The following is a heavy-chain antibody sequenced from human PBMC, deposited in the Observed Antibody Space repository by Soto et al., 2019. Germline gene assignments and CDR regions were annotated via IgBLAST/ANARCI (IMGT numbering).Heavy chain of an antibody. CDR1: GFTFSSYG. J-gene: IGHJ4*02. CDR3: ARGRSGYGEVDY. D-gene: IGHD5-12*01. Sequence: GGSLRLSCAASGFTFSSYGMHWVRQAPGKGLEWVAVIWYDGSNKYYADSVKGRFTISRDNSKNTLYLQMNSLRAEDTAVYYCARGRSGYGEVDYWGQGTLVTVSS. CDR2: IWYDGSNK. V-gene: IGHV3-33*01.